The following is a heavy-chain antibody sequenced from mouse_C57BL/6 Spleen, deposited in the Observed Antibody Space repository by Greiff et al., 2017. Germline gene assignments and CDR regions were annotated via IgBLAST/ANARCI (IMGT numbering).Heavy chain of an antibody. CDR3: ARSGDYDGAMDY. CDR2: IDPSDSET. Sequence: QVQLQQPGAELVRPGSSVKLSCKASGYTFTSYWMHWVKQRPIQGLEWIGNIDPSDSETHYNQKFKDKATVTVDKSSSTAYMQLSSLTSEDSAVYYCARSGDYDGAMDYWGQGTSVTVSS. V-gene: IGHV1-52*01. D-gene: IGHD2-4*01. CDR1: GYTFTSYW. J-gene: IGHJ4*01.